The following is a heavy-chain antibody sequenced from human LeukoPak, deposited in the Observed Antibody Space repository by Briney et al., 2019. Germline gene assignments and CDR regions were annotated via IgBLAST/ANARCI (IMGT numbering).Heavy chain of an antibody. D-gene: IGHD6-19*01. CDR2: INPSGGST. CDR3: ARDRSTAMAATNDY. V-gene: IGHV1-46*01. Sequence: ASVKVSCKASGYTFTSYYMHWVRQAPGQGLEWMGIINPSGGSTSYAQKFQGRFTISRDNSQNTLYLQMNSLSAEDTAMYYCARDRSTAMAATNDYWGQGTLVTISS. CDR1: GYTFTSYY. J-gene: IGHJ4*02.